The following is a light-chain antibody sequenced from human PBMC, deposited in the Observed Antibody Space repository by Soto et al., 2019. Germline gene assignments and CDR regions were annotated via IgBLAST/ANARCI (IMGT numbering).Light chain of an antibody. V-gene: IGKV3-20*01. CDR3: QQYGSSPPYT. CDR1: QRVSSSY. Sequence: EIVLTQSPGTLSLSPGERATLSCRASQRVSSSYLAWYQQKPGQAPRLFIYDASCRATSITDRFSGSGSGTDFTLTISRLEPEDFAVYYCQQYGSSPPYTFGQGTKLEIK. J-gene: IGKJ2*01. CDR2: DAS.